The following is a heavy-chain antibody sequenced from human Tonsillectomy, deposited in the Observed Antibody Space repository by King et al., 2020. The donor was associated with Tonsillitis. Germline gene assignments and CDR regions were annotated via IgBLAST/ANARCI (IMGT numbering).Heavy chain of an antibody. CDR2: IYPGDSDT. Sequence: VQLVQSGAEVKKPGESLKISCQGSGYSFTSYWIGWVRQMPGKGLEWMGVIYPGDSDTRYSPSFQGQVTISAAKSITTAYLQWSSLKASDTAMYYCAVHESGTEYYYGMDVWGQGTTVTVS. J-gene: IGHJ6*02. V-gene: IGHV5-51*01. CDR3: AVHESGTEYYYGMDV. CDR1: GYSFTSYW. D-gene: IGHD6-13*01.